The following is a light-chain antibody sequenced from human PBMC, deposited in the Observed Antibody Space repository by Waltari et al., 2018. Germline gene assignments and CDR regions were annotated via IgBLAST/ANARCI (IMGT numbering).Light chain of an antibody. CDR3: QHFDNLLFT. J-gene: IGKJ2*01. V-gene: IGKV1-33*01. CDR1: QHISHY. Sequence: DIQVTQSPSSLSASVGDRVTITCQASQHISHYLNWYQQTPGKAPKVLIYDATLLKIGVPSRFSGSGSGTDFTFAITSLQPEDAATYYCQHFDNLLFTFGQGTKLEI. CDR2: DAT.